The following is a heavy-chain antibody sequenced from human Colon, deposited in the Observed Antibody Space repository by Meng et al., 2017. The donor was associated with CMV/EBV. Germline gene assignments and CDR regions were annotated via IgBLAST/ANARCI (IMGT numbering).Heavy chain of an antibody. J-gene: IGHJ4*02. V-gene: IGHV3-11*01. Sequence: GESLKISCAASGFTFGDYYVSWIRQAPGKGLEWVSYISDTGHTLYYADSVQGRFTVSRDNAKSSLYLEMQSLRVEDTAVYYCVSLPFPYCTTSTCYNSGDFWGQGTLVTVSS. D-gene: IGHD2-2*02. CDR1: GFTFGDYY. CDR2: ISDTGHTL. CDR3: VSLPFPYCTTSTCYNSGDF.